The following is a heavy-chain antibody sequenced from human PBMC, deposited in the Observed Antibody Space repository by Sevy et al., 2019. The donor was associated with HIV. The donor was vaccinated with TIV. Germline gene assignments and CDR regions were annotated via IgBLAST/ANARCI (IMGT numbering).Heavy chain of an antibody. CDR1: GFTFSSYW. J-gene: IGHJ4*02. CDR3: ARDLRYSSGWYEYYFDY. Sequence: GGSLRLSCAASGFTFSSYWMSWVRQAPGKGLEWVANIKQDGSEKYYVDSVKGRFTISRDNAKNSLYLQMNGLRAEDTAGYYCARDLRYSSGWYEYYFDYWGQGTLVTVSS. CDR2: IKQDGSEK. D-gene: IGHD6-19*01. V-gene: IGHV3-7*03.